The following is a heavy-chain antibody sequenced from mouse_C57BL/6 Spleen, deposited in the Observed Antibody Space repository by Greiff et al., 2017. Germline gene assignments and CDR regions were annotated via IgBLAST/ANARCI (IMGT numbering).Heavy chain of an antibody. J-gene: IGHJ4*01. CDR3: ARTHYGSSYLYYAMDY. V-gene: IGHV2-2*01. CDR1: GFSLTSYG. Sequence: QVQLQQSGPGLVQPSQRLSITCTVSGFSLTSYGVHWVRQSPGKGLEWLGVIWSGGSTDYNAAFISRLSVSKDNSKSQVFFKMNSLQADDTAIYYCARTHYGSSYLYYAMDYWGQGTSVTVSS. CDR2: IWSGGST. D-gene: IGHD1-1*01.